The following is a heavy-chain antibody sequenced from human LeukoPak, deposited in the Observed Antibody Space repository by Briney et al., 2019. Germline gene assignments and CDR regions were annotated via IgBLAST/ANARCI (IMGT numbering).Heavy chain of an antibody. D-gene: IGHD3-3*01. V-gene: IGHV1-2*06. CDR1: GYTFTSYG. CDR2: INPNSGGT. CDR3: ARDSRVKIFGVVIMTGYFDY. Sequence: ASVKVSCKASGYTFTSYGISWVRQAPGQGLEWMGRINPNSGGTNYAQKFQGRVTMTRDTSISTAYMELSRLRSDDTAVYYCARDSRVKIFGVVIMTGYFDYWGQGTLVTVSS. J-gene: IGHJ4*02.